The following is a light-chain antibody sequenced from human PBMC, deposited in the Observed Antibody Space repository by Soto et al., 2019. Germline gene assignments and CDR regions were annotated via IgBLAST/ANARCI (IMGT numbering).Light chain of an antibody. CDR3: QQPAISPIT. V-gene: IGKV3-20*01. J-gene: IGKJ5*01. CDR2: GAS. CDR1: QTVTRNY. Sequence: GAVSLTKGERATLACRASQTVTRNYLAWHQQKPGQTPRLLVYGASSRATGIPDRFSGSGSGTDFTLTISRLEPEDFAVYYCQQPAISPITSSHGTRLEI.